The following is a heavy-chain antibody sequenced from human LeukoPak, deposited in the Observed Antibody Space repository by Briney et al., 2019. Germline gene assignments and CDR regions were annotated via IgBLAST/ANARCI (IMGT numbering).Heavy chain of an antibody. D-gene: IGHD2-21*02. J-gene: IGHJ4*02. CDR1: GYTFTSYY. V-gene: IGHV1-46*01. CDR3: ARFSCGGDCYSSGNFDY. CDR2: INPSGGST. Sequence: ASVKVSCKASGYTFTSYYMHWVRQAPGQGLEWMGIINPSGGSTSYAQKFQGRVTMTRDTSTSTVYMELSSLRSEDTAVYYCARFSCGGDCYSSGNFDYWGQGTLVTVSS.